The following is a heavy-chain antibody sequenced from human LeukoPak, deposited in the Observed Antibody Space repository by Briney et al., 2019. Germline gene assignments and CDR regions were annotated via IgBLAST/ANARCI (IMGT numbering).Heavy chain of an antibody. CDR2: IHPNGVNT. Sequence: GGSLRLSCEASGFTFSHIGMAWVRQAPGKGLEWVSSIHPNGVNTHYANSVRGRFTISRDNSKNTLFLQTNSLRVEDTATYYCAKALYDSPLTGDPWGQGTLVTVSS. CDR3: AKALYDSPLTGDP. V-gene: IGHV3-23*01. CDR1: GFTFSHIG. J-gene: IGHJ5*02. D-gene: IGHD3-22*01.